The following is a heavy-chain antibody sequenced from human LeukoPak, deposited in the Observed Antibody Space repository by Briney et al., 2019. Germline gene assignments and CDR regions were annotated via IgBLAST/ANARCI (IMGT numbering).Heavy chain of an antibody. CDR1: GFIFSTYT. CDR3: AREVGSGNSDRYFDY. J-gene: IGHJ4*02. V-gene: IGHV3-64*04. CDR2: INGDGRTT. D-gene: IGHD3-10*01. Sequence: PGGSLRLSCSASGFIFSTYTMYWVRQAPGKGLEYVSVINGDGRTTYYIDSVKGRFTISRDNAKNTLYLQMNSLRAEDTAVYYCAREVGSGNSDRYFDYWGQGTLVTVSS.